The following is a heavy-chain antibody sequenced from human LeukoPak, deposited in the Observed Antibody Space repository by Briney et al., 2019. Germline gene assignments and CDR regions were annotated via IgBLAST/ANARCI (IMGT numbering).Heavy chain of an antibody. D-gene: IGHD3-16*01. CDR2: TDPNSGNT. Sequence: ASVKVSCKASGYTFTSNDINWVRQATGQGLEWMGWTDPNSGNTGYAQKFQGRVTITRNTSISTAYMELSSLRSEDTAVFYCARAPRWGFGGVQNYYFDYWGQGTLVTVSP. CDR1: GYTFTSND. V-gene: IGHV1-8*01. CDR3: ARAPRWGFGGVQNYYFDY. J-gene: IGHJ4*02.